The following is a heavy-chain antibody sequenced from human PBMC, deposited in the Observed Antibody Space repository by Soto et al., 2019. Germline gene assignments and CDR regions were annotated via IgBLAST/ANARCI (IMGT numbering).Heavy chain of an antibody. CDR1: GFPFTSYG. Sequence: QVQLVESGGGVVQPGRSLRLSCAASGFPFTSYGMHWVREGPDKGLEWVAIISYDGSAKYYADSVKGRFTISRDNSKNTLYLQMNSLRPEDTASYYCVGGQYYFDYRGQGTLVIVSS. CDR2: ISYDGSAK. CDR3: VGGQYYFDY. J-gene: IGHJ4*02. V-gene: IGHV3-30*03. D-gene: IGHD3-10*01.